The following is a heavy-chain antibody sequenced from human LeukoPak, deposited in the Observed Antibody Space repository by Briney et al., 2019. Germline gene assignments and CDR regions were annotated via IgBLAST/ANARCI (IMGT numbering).Heavy chain of an antibody. CDR2: IYYSGST. CDR3: ARGGGRAGYYDFWSGYPLPYYFDY. CDR1: GGSISSYY. V-gene: IGHV4-59*01. D-gene: IGHD3-3*01. J-gene: IGHJ4*02. Sequence: SETLSLTCTVSGGSISSYYWGWIRQPPGKGLEWIGYIYYSGSTNYNPSLKSRVTISVDTSKNQFSLKLSSVTAADTAVYYCARGGGRAGYYDFWSGYPLPYYFDYWGQGTLVTVSS.